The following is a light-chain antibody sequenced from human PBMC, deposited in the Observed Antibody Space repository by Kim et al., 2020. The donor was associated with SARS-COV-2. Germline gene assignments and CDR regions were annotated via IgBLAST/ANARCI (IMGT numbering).Light chain of an antibody. CDR3: LVYYDGSWT. Sequence: PGRTVTLTCGSSTGAVTSAYYPNWFQQKPGQAPRPLIYSISNKYSWTPARFSGSLLGGKAALTLSDVQPEDEADYYCLVYYDGSWTFGGGTKLTVL. J-gene: IGLJ3*02. CDR2: SIS. CDR1: TGAVTSAYY. V-gene: IGLV7-43*01.